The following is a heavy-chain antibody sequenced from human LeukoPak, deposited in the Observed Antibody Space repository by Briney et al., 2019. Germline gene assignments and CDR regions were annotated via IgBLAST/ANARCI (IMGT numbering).Heavy chain of an antibody. Sequence: ASVKVSCKASGYTFTSYYMHWVRQAPGQGLEWMGLINPTDGSTGYAQKFQGRVTMTRDMSTSTDYMELSSLRSEDTAIYYCARDNSVGDNAWWFDPWGQGTLVTVSS. D-gene: IGHD1-26*01. CDR3: ARDNSVGDNAWWFDP. CDR1: GYTFTSYY. CDR2: INPTDGST. J-gene: IGHJ5*02. V-gene: IGHV1-46*01.